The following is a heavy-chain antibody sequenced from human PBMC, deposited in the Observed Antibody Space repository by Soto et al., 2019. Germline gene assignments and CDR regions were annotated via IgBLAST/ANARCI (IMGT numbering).Heavy chain of an antibody. J-gene: IGHJ6*02. V-gene: IGHV1-18*01. CDR3: SRFIMVGGWFDPNYYHGMDV. Sequence: QVQLVQSGAEVKKPGASVTVSCKTSGYTFSNYGINWVRQAPGQGLEWMGWISGYNGNKNYAQTVQGRVTMTTDTSTGTVYMELRSLKSDATAIYYCSRFIMVGGWFDPNYYHGMDVWGQGTTVTVSS. D-gene: IGHD6-19*01. CDR2: ISGYNGNK. CDR1: GYTFSNYG.